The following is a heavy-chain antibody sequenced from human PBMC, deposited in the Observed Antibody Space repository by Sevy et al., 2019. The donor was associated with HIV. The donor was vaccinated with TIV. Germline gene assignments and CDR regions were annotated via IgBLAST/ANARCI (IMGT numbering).Heavy chain of an antibody. CDR3: AKDGGGNWDQFFFDY. D-gene: IGHD3-16*01. V-gene: IGHV3-23*01. CDR2: ISGTGGST. J-gene: IGHJ4*02. Sequence: GGSLRLSCEASGFTFSSFGMSWVRQAPGKGLEWVSGISGTGGSTYYADSVKGRFTISRDNSKKTLYIHMISLRAEDTAVYYCAKDGGGNWDQFFFDYWGQGTLVTVSS. CDR1: GFTFSSFG.